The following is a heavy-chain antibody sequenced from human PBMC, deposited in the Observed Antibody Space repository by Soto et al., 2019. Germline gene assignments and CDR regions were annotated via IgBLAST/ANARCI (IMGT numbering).Heavy chain of an antibody. V-gene: IGHV3-23*01. CDR1: GFTFSSYA. D-gene: IGHD2-2*02. CDR2: ISGSGGST. J-gene: IGHJ4*02. CDR3: AKDPIIVVVPAAIKPSYYFDY. Sequence: VQLLESGGGLVQPGGSLRLSCAASGFTFSSYAMSWVRQAPGKGLEWVSAISGSGGSTYYADSVKGRFTISRDNSKNTLYLQMNSLRAEDTAVYYCAKDPIIVVVPAAIKPSYYFDYWGQGTLVTVSS.